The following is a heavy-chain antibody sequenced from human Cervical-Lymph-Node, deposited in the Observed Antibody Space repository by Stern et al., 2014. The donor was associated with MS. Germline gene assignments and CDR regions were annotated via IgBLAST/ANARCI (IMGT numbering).Heavy chain of an antibody. CDR3: ARSDRLWGSFDY. CDR1: GASISTVGYY. D-gene: IGHD3-16*01. J-gene: IGHJ4*01. V-gene: IGHV4-31*03. Sequence: QVQLQESGPGLVKPSQTLSLTCTVSGASISTVGYYWSWIRQHPGKGLEWIAYISYIGSTYYSPSLKSRVSISADTSKNQFSLTLTSVTAVDTALYYCARSDRLWGSFDYWGHGTLVAVSS. CDR2: ISYIGST.